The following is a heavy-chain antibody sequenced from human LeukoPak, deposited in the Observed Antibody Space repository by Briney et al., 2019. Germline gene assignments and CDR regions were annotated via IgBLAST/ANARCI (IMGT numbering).Heavy chain of an antibody. J-gene: IGHJ3*02. CDR2: ISYIRRT. D-gene: IGHD4-17*01. CDR3: ARDLVTVTKGFDI. CDR1: DDSFSSHY. Sequence: SETLSLTCAVSDDSFSSHYWTWIRQPPGKGLEWIGYISYIRRTNYNPSLKSRVTISIDTSKNQFSLKLTSVTAADTAVYYCARDLVTVTKGFDIWGQGTMVSVSS. V-gene: IGHV4-59*11.